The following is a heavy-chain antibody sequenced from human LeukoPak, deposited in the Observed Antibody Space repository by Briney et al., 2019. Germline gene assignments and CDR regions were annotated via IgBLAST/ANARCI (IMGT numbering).Heavy chain of an antibody. V-gene: IGHV3-23*01. CDR2: ISGSGGNT. J-gene: IGHJ4*02. D-gene: IGHD2-21*01. CDR3: AKAPVTSCRGAYCYPFDS. Sequence: GGSLRLSCAASGFTFTSYGMSWVRQAPGKGLEWVSGISGSGGNTYYADSVKGRFTISRDNSKNTLYLQMNSLRAEDAAVYFCAKAPVTSCRGAYCYPFDSWGQGTLVTVSS. CDR1: GFTFTSYG.